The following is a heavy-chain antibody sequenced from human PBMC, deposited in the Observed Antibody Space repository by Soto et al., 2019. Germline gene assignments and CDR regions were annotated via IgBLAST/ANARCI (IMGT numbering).Heavy chain of an antibody. CDR3: ARGRYGDY. CDR2: ISAHKGNT. V-gene: IGHV1-18*01. CDR1: GYTFTSYG. Sequence: QVNLVQSGAEVKKPGASGKVSCKASGYTFTSYGITWVRQAPGQGLEWMGWISAHKGNTDYGQKRQGRVIVTRDTSTSTAYMELRSLVSDAAAVYYWARGRYGDYWGQGALVTVSS. J-gene: IGHJ4*02. D-gene: IGHD1-1*01.